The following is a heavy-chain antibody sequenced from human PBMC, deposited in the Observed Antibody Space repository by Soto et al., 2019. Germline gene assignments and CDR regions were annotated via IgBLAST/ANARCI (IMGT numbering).Heavy chain of an antibody. D-gene: IGHD1-7*01. CDR1: GFTFSSYA. CDR2: ISGSGGST. V-gene: IGHV3-23*01. Sequence: EVQLLESGGGLVQPGGSLRLSCAASGFTFSSYAMSWVRQAPGKGLEWVSAISGSGGSTYYADSVKGRFTISRDNSKNKLYLQMNSLRAEDTAVYYCRFAGTNKDRYYFDYWGQGTLVTVSS. CDR3: RFAGTNKDRYYFDY. J-gene: IGHJ4*02.